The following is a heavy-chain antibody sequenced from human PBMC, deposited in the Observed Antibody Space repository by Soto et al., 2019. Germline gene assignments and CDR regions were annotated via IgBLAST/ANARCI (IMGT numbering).Heavy chain of an antibody. CDR1: GYTFTSYD. V-gene: IGHV1-8*01. CDR2: MNPNSGNT. D-gene: IGHD4-17*01. J-gene: IGHJ6*03. Sequence: GASVKVSCKASGYTFTSYDTNWVRQATGQGLEWMGWMNPNSGNTGYAQKFQGRVTMTRNTSISTAYMELSSLRSEDTAVYYCARAPPRIYGDYYYYYMDVWGKGTTVTVSS. CDR3: ARAPPRIYGDYYYYYMDV.